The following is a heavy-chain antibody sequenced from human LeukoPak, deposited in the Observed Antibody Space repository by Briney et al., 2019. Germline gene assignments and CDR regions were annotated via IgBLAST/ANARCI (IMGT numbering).Heavy chain of an antibody. J-gene: IGHJ4*02. Sequence: GGSLRLSCAASGFTFSSYSMNWVRQAPGKGLEWVSSISSSSSYIYYADSAKGRFTISRDNAKNSLYLQMNSLRAEDTAVYYCARETSGSLGDYWGQGTLVTVSS. D-gene: IGHD1-26*01. CDR3: ARETSGSLGDY. CDR2: ISSSSSYI. V-gene: IGHV3-21*01. CDR1: GFTFSSYS.